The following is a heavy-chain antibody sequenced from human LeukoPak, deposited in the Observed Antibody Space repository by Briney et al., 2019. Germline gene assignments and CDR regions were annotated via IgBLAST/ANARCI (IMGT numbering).Heavy chain of an antibody. J-gene: IGHJ4*02. V-gene: IGHV3-53*01. D-gene: IGHD5-18*01. CDR2: IYSDNTT. CDR3: ARGFRNSTAMASFDY. CDR1: GFTVSSNY. Sequence: GGSLRLSCVASGFTVSSNYMTWVRQAPGKGLEWVSIIYSDNTTYYADSVKGRFTISRDNSKNTLYLQMNSLRAEDTAVYYCARGFRNSTAMASFDYWGQGTLATVSS.